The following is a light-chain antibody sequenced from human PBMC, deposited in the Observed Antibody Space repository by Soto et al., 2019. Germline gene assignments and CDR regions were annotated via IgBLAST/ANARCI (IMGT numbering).Light chain of an antibody. CDR3: ISYAGSNNFVV. J-gene: IGLJ2*01. CDR1: SSDVGGYNY. V-gene: IGLV2-8*01. Sequence: QSALTQPPSASGSTGQSVTISCTGTSSDVGGYNYVSWYQQHPGKAPKLMIYEVSKRPSGVPDRFSGSKSGNTASLTVSGLQAEDEADYYCISYAGSNNFVVFGGGTKVTVL. CDR2: EVS.